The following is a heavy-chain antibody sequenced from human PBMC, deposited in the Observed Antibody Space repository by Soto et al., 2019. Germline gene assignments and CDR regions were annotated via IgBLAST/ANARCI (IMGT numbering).Heavy chain of an antibody. J-gene: IGHJ6*02. CDR3: ARDRWELPLDSYCIYV. V-gene: IGHV3-21*01. CDR2: ISSSSSYI. Sequence: EVQLVESGGGLVKPGVSLRRSCAASGFTFSSYSMNWVRQAPGKGLEWVSSISSSSSYIYYADSVKGRFTISRDNAKNSLYLQMTSLRAEYTALYYCARDRWELPLDSYCIYVWGQGTTVTVSS. D-gene: IGHD1-26*01. CDR1: GFTFSSYS.